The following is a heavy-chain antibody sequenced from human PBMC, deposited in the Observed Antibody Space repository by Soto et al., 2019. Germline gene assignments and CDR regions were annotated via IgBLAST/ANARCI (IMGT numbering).Heavy chain of an antibody. V-gene: IGHV1-18*01. J-gene: IGHJ5*02. CDR2: ISAYNGNT. CDR3: ARLPQPPVTDCGGDCYHNWFAP. Sequence: GASVKVSCKASGYTFTIYGISWVLQAPGQGLEWIGWISAYNGNTNYAQKLQGRVTMTTDTSTSTAYMELRSLRSDDTAVYYCARLPQPPVTDCGGDCYHNWFAPWGQGTLVTVAS. D-gene: IGHD2-21*01. CDR1: GYTFTIYG.